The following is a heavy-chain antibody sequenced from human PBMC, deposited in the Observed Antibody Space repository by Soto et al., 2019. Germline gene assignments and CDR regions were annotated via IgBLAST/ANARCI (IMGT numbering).Heavy chain of an antibody. Sequence: SETLSLTCTVSGDSIMSSDFYWGWVRHPPGKGLEWIGSIFYLGSSYYNPSLKSRVTMSVDTSKNQFSLRLRSVTAADTALYFCARHSLALRKNNWFDPWGQG. CDR3: ARHSLALRKNNWFDP. V-gene: IGHV4-39*01. CDR1: GDSIMSSDFY. J-gene: IGHJ5*01. CDR2: IFYLGSS. D-gene: IGHD3-3*02.